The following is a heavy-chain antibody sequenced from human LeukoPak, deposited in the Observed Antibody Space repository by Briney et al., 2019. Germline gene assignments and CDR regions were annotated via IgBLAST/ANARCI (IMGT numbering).Heavy chain of an antibody. J-gene: IGHJ4*02. V-gene: IGHV3-21*01. CDR1: GFTFSTYS. CDR3: ARSGYFYDSSGYYHDFYYFDY. Sequence: GGSLRLSCAASGFTFSTYSMNWVRQAPGKGLERVSSIISNSRNVYYADSVKGRFTISRDNAKNSLFLQMNSLRAEDTAVYYCARSGYFYDSSGYYHDFYYFDYWGQGTLVTVSS. CDR2: IISNSRNV. D-gene: IGHD3-22*01.